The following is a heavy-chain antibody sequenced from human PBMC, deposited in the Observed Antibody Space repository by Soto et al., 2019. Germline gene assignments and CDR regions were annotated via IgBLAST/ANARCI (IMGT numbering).Heavy chain of an antibody. CDR1: GGSISNHY. Sequence: QVQLQESGPGLVKPSDTLSLTCTVSGGSISNHYWSWIRQPPGKGLEWIGSIYYNGNTNYNTSLKSRVTMSVDKSKNQISLKLSSVTAADTAVYYCTRANWYSEYWGQGTLVTVSS. D-gene: IGHD2-21*02. J-gene: IGHJ4*02. CDR2: IYYNGNT. V-gene: IGHV4-59*07. CDR3: TRANWYSEY.